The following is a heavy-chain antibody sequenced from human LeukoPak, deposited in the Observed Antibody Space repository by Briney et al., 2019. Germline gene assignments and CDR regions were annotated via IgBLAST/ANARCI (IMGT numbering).Heavy chain of an antibody. D-gene: IGHD3-22*01. V-gene: IGHV1-18*01. CDR3: ASGGYYYYFDY. Sequence: ASVKVSCKASGYTFTSYGISWVRQAPGQGLEWMGWISAYNGNTNYAQKLQGRVTMTTDTSTSIAYMELSSLRSEDTAVYYCASGGYYYYFDYWGQGTLVTVSS. J-gene: IGHJ4*02. CDR1: GYTFTSYG. CDR2: ISAYNGNT.